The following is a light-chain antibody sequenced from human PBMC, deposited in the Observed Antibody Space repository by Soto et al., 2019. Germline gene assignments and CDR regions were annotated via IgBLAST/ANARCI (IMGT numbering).Light chain of an antibody. CDR3: LQDYTYPLT. CDR1: QSISSY. V-gene: IGKV1-6*01. Sequence: IQMTQSPSSLSAYVGDRVTITCRASQSISSYLNWYQQKPGKAPKLLISVAFSLQSGVPSRFSGSGSGTDFTLTISSLQPEDFATYYCLQDYTYPLTFGGGTKVDIK. J-gene: IGKJ4*01. CDR2: VAF.